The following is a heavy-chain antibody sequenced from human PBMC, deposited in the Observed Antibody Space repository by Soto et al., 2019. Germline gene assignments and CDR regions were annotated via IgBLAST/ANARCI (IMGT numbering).Heavy chain of an antibody. CDR2: IIPIFGTA. CDR3: ARDEDFVVVPAAIKWSYGMDV. D-gene: IGHD2-2*02. CDR1: GGTFSSYA. Sequence: QVQLVQSGAEVKKPGSSVKVSCKASGGTFSSYAISWVRQAPGQGLEWMGGIIPIFGTANYAQKFQGRVTITADESTSTAYMERSSLRSEDTAVYYCARDEDFVVVPAAIKWSYGMDVWGQGTTVTDSS. V-gene: IGHV1-69*01. J-gene: IGHJ6*02.